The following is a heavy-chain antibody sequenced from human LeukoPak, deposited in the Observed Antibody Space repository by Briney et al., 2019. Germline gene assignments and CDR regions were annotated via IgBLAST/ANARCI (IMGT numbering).Heavy chain of an antibody. J-gene: IGHJ3*02. D-gene: IGHD2-15*01. CDR3: ARVPPWWKRAAFDI. CDR1: GGSISSGDYY. CDR2: IYYSGST. V-gene: IGHV4-30-4*08. Sequence: PSETLSLTCTVSGGSISSGDYYWSWIRQPPGKGLEWIGYIYYSGSTYYNPSLKSRVTISVDTSKNQFSLKLSSVTAADTAVYYCARVPPWWKRAAFDIWGQGTMVTVSS.